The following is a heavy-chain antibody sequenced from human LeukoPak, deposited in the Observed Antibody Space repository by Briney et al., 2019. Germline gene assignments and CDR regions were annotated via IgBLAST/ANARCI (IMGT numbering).Heavy chain of an antibody. V-gene: IGHV1-24*01. Sequence: ASVKVSCKVSGYTLTELSMHWVRQAPGKGLEWMGGFDPEDGETIYAQKFQGRVTMTEDTSTDTAYMELSSLRSEDTAVYYCATFGSSLRFGFGELIIDYWGQGTLVTVSS. J-gene: IGHJ4*02. CDR3: ATFGSSLRFGFGELIIDY. D-gene: IGHD3-10*01. CDR1: GYTLTELS. CDR2: FDPEDGET.